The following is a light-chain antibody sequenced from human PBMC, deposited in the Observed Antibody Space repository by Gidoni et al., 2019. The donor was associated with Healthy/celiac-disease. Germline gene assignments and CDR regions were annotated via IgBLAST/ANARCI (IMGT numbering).Light chain of an antibody. J-gene: IGKJ4*01. CDR3: QQRYSTPPT. Sequence: DVQLTQSPSFLSASVGARVTITCRASQSIGSSLAWYQRKAGEAPKFLIYAAATLQSGVPSRFSGSGSGTEFTLTISSLQAEDFATYYCQQRYSTPPTFGGGTKVEIK. CDR2: AAA. V-gene: IGKV1-9*01. CDR1: QSIGSS.